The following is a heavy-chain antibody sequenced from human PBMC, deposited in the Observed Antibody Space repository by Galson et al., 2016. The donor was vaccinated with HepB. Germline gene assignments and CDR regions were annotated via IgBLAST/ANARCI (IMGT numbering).Heavy chain of an antibody. J-gene: IGHJ5*02. D-gene: IGHD6-19*01. CDR1: RFTFSSFG. CDR2: ISYDGKNE. V-gene: IGHV3-30*18. Sequence: LRLSCAASRFTFSSFGMHWVRQAPGKGLEWVAAISYDGKNEYYADSVKGRLTISRDNSKNTLYLRMSSLRVEDTAVYYCAKEASAGWYPLVSWGQGTLVTVSS. CDR3: AKEASAGWYPLVS.